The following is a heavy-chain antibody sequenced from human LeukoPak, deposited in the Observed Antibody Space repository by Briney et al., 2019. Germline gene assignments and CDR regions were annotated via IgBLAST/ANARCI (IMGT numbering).Heavy chain of an antibody. CDR3: AREVRPGPDIVATISYYYYYMDV. CDR2: IYYSGNT. D-gene: IGHD5-12*01. J-gene: IGHJ6*03. V-gene: IGHV4-39*07. Sequence: SETLSLTCTVSGGSISSSTYYWGWIRQPPGKGLEWIGNIYYSGNTYYNPSLKSRVAISVDMSKNQFSLKLSSVTAADTAVYYCAREVRPGPDIVATISYYYYYMDVWGKGTTVTVSS. CDR1: GGSISSSTYY.